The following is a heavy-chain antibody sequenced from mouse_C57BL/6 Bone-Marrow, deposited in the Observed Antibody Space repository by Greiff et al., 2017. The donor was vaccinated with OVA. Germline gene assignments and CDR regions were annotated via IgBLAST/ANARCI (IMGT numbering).Heavy chain of an antibody. D-gene: IGHD1-1*01. J-gene: IGHJ4*01. CDR1: GYTFTDHT. Sequence: VKLMESDAELVKPGASVKISCKVSGYTFTDHTIHWMKQRPEQGLEWIGYIYPRDGSTKYNEKFKGKATLTADKSSSTAYMQLNSLTSEDSAVYFCARDRNYYGSSPYAMDYWGQGTSVTVSS. CDR2: IYPRDGST. CDR3: ARDRNYYGSSPYAMDY. V-gene: IGHV1-78*01.